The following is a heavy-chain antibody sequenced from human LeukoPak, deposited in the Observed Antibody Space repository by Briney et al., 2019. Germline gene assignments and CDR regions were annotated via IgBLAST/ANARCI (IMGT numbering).Heavy chain of an antibody. D-gene: IGHD5-12*01. CDR3: ARRRGRFDY. CDR2: INHSGST. CDR1: GGSFSGYY. Sequence: YPSETLSLTCAVYGGSFSGYYWSWIRQPPGKGLEWIGEINHSGSTNYNPSLKSRVTISVDTSKNQFSLKLSFVTAADTAVYCCARRRGRFDYWGQGTLVTVSS. J-gene: IGHJ4*02. V-gene: IGHV4-34*01.